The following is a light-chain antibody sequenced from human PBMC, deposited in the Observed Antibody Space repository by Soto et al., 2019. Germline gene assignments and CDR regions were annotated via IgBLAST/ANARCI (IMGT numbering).Light chain of an antibody. J-gene: IGLJ1*01. CDR1: SSDVGGYIY. Sequence: QSVLTQSASVSGSPGQSITISCAGTSSDVGGYIYVSWYQQHPGKAPKLMIYDVINRPSGVSDRFSGSKSGNSASLTISGLQAQDEADYYCSSYTSSGTYVFGTGTKVTVL. CDR3: SSYTSSGTYV. V-gene: IGLV2-14*03. CDR2: DVI.